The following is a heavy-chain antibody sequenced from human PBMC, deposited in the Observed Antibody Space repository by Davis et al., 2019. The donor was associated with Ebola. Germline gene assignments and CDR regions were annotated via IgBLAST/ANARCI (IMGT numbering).Heavy chain of an antibody. CDR2: IDPSDSYT. V-gene: IGHV5-10-1*01. J-gene: IGHJ6*02. Sequence: KVSCKGSGYSFTSYWISWVRQMPGKGLEWMGRIDPSDSYTNYSPSFQGHVTISADKSISTAYLQWSSLKASDTAMYYCARRGYYDSSGYRPEYYYYYGMDVWGQGTTVTVSS. CDR3: ARRGYYDSSGYRPEYYYYYGMDV. CDR1: GYSFTSYW. D-gene: IGHD3-22*01.